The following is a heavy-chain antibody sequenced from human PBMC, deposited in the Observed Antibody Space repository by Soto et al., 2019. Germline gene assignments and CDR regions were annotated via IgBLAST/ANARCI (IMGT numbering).Heavy chain of an antibody. J-gene: IGHJ3*02. CDR1: RFSFSSYS. CDR2: IGVSVTTI. CDR3: VRDFLYAFDI. Sequence: PGGSLRLSCAASRFSFSSYSMNWVRQAPGKGLEHISYIGVSVTTIYYADSVRGRFTISRDNGKDSLYLQMDSLRVEDTAVYYCVRDFLYAFDIWGQGTMVTV. V-gene: IGHV3-48*01.